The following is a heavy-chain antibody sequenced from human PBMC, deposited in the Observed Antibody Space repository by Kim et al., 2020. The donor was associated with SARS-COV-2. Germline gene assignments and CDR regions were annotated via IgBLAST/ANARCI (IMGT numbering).Heavy chain of an antibody. Sequence: GESLKISCKGSGYSFTSYWIGWVRQMPGKGLEWMGIIYPGDSDTRYSPSFQGQVTISADKSISTAYLQWSSLKASDTAMYYCARHGVDTAMVYYYYYGMDVWGQGTTVTVSS. D-gene: IGHD5-18*01. CDR2: IYPGDSDT. CDR1: GYSFTSYW. V-gene: IGHV5-51*01. J-gene: IGHJ6*02. CDR3: ARHGVDTAMVYYYYYGMDV.